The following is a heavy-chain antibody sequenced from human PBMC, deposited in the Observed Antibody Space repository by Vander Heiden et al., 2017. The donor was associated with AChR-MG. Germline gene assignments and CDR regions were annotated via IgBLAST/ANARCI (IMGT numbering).Heavy chain of an antibody. CDR2: ISYDGSNK. CDR1: GLTFNPYA. CDR3: ARDPYTYCSSGSCYLDY. D-gene: IGHD2-15*01. Sequence: QVQVVESGGGVVQPGRSLRLSCAVSGLTFNPYAMHWVRQAPGKGLEWVAVISYDGSNKYYADSVKGRFTISRDNSRNTLYLQMNSLRPEDTAVYYCARDPYTYCSSGSCYLDYWGHGTLVTVSA. J-gene: IGHJ4*01. V-gene: IGHV3-30-3*01.